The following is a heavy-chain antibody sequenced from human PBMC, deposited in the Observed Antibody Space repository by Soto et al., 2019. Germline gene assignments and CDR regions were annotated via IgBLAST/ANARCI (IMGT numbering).Heavy chain of an antibody. V-gene: IGHV4-34*01. J-gene: IGHJ3*02. CDR1: GGSFSGYY. CDR3: ARVPRSGGTRGNAFDI. D-gene: IGHD2-15*01. Sequence: QVQLQQWGAGLLKPSETLSLTCAVYGGSFSGYYWSWIRQPPGKGLEWIGEINHSGSTNYNPSLKSRVTISVDTSKNQFSLKLSSVTAADTAVYYCARVPRSGGTRGNAFDIWGQGTMVTVSS. CDR2: INHSGST.